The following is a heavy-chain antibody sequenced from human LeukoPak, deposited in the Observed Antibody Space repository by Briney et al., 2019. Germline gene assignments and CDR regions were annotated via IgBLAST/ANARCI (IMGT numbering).Heavy chain of an antibody. Sequence: GGSLRLSCAASGFTFSGNGMHWVRQAPGKGLEWVAVLSYDGSKFHYADSVQGRFTISRDNTNDILVLQMRSLRAEDTAVYYCAKDSVDTSMILDFWGQGTLVTVSS. V-gene: IGHV3-30*18. CDR3: AKDSVDTSMILDF. J-gene: IGHJ4*02. D-gene: IGHD5-18*01. CDR2: LSYDGSKF. CDR1: GFTFSGNG.